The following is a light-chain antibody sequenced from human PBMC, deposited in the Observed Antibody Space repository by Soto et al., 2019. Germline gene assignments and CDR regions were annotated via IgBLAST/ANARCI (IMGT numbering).Light chain of an antibody. Sequence: LTQPASVSGSPGQSITISCTGTSSDVGRYNYVSWYQHHPGKAPKLMIYEVNNRPSGVSNRFSGSKSGNTASLTISGLQAEDGADYYCSSYTISNTYVFGTGTKVTVL. CDR1: SSDVGRYNY. CDR2: EVN. V-gene: IGLV2-14*01. J-gene: IGLJ1*01. CDR3: SSYTISNTYV.